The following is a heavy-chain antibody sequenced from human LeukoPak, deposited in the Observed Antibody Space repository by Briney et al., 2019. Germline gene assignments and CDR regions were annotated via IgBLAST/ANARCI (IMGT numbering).Heavy chain of an antibody. V-gene: IGHV4-59*01. CDR1: GGSISSYY. Sequence: SETLSLTCTVSGGSISSYYWSWIRQPPGKGLEWIGYMYYSGSTNYNPSLKSRVTISVDTSNHFSLKLWSLTAADTAVCYCARLTGVAGDRYYFDYWGQGTLVTVSS. D-gene: IGHD6-19*01. CDR2: MYYSGST. J-gene: IGHJ4*02. CDR3: ARLTGVAGDRYYFDY.